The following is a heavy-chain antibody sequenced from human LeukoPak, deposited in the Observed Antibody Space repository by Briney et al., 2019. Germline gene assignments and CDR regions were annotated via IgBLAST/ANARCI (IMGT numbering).Heavy chain of an antibody. J-gene: IGHJ4*02. CDR1: GYSISSGYY. V-gene: IGHV4-61*05. Sequence: NASETLSLTCTVSGYSISSGYYWGWIRQPPGKGLEWIGYIYYSGSTNYNPSLKSRVTISVDTSKNQFSLKLSSVTAADTAVYYCARTHRTDIVVVPAATYFDYRGQGTLVTVSS. CDR2: IYYSGST. CDR3: ARTHRTDIVVVPAATYFDY. D-gene: IGHD2-2*01.